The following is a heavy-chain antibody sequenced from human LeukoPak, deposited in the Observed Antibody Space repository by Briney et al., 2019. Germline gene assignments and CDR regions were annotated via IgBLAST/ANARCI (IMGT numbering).Heavy chain of an antibody. D-gene: IGHD7-27*01. V-gene: IGHV3-23*01. CDR3: AKDGGLWVSAHWGDS. CDR2: ITTSDGNT. Sequence: TGGSLRLSCAASGFTFRDYTMNWVRQAPGKGLEWVSTITTSDGNTYYADSVKGRFTVSRDNSKSTLYLQMNSLRAEDTAVYYCAKDGGLWVSAHWGDSWGRGTLVTVSS. CDR1: GFTFRDYT. J-gene: IGHJ4*02.